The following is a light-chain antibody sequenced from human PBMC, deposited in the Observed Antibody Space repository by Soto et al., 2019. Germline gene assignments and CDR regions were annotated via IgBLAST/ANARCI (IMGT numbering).Light chain of an antibody. V-gene: IGKV1-5*03. CDR3: QQYNDNRT. Sequence: DIQMTQSPSTLSASVGDRVTITCRASQSISSWLAWYQQKPGTAPKLLIYKASTLQSGVPSRFSGSGSGTEFTLTISSLQPDDSATYYCQQYNDNRTFGPGTKVDIK. CDR1: QSISSW. J-gene: IGKJ1*01. CDR2: KAS.